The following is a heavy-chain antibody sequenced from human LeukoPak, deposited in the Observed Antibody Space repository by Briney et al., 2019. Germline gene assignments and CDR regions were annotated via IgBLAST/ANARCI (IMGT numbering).Heavy chain of an antibody. Sequence: ASVKVSCKASTYRFTRYYMHWVRQAPGQGLEWMGIINPSGGSTGYAQKFQGRLTMTRDMSTSTVFMELSSLRSEDTAVYYCAVSSLGPTYYYYMDVWGRGTTVTVSS. V-gene: IGHV1-46*01. CDR2: INPSGGST. D-gene: IGHD1-26*01. CDR1: TYRFTRYY. CDR3: AVSSLGPTYYYYMDV. J-gene: IGHJ6*03.